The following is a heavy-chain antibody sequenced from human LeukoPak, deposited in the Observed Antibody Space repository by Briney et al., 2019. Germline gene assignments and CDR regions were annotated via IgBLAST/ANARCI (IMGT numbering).Heavy chain of an antibody. Sequence: GESLKISCKGSGYTFTSNWIGWVRQMPGKGLEWMAIIYPSDSDTRYSPSFQGQVTISVDKSISTAYLQWRSLKASDTAMYYCARQSGTHADYWGQGTPVTVSS. J-gene: IGHJ4*02. CDR3: ARQSGTHADY. CDR2: IYPSDSDT. CDR1: GYTFTSNW. D-gene: IGHD3-10*01. V-gene: IGHV5-51*01.